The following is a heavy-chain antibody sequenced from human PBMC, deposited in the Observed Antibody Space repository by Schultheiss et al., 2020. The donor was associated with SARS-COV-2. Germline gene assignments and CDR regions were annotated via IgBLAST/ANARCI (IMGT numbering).Heavy chain of an antibody. Sequence: GGSLRLSCAASGFTFSSYAMSWVRQAPGKGLEWVSAISGSGGSTYYADSVKGRFTISRDNSKNTLFLQMNSLKTEDTAVYYCSTDFLYYDIWSGLFPLPLDYWGQGTLVTVSS. V-gene: IGHV3-23*01. CDR2: ISGSGGST. CDR3: STDFLYYDIWSGLFPLPLDY. CDR1: GFTFSSYA. D-gene: IGHD3-3*01. J-gene: IGHJ4*02.